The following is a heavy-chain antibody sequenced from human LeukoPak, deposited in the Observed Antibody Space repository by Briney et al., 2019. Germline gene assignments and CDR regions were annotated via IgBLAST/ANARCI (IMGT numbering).Heavy chain of an antibody. CDR1: GGSISYYY. V-gene: IGHV4-59*08. CDR3: ARSQYSYDFFDY. CDR2: IYYSGST. J-gene: IGHJ4*02. Sequence: KASETLSLTCAVSGGSISYYYWTWIRQPREKGLEWIGSIYYSGSTNYNPSLKSRVTISVDTSKNQFSLKLSSVTAADTAMYYCARSQYSYDFFDYWGQGTLVTVSS. D-gene: IGHD5-18*01.